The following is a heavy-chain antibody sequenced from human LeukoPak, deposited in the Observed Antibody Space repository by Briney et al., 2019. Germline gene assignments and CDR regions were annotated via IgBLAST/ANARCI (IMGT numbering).Heavy chain of an antibody. V-gene: IGHV4-59*01. D-gene: IGHD5-18*01. J-gene: IGHJ6*03. CDR1: GDSITNYF. CDR3: ARLTTLKYSYGPGRYYYYMDV. CDR2: IYYTGNT. Sequence: SETLSLTCTDSGDSITNYFWSWIRQPPGKGLEWIGYIYYTGNTNYKPSLKSRVTISVDTSTNQFSLRLRSVTAADTAVYYCARLTTLKYSYGPGRYYYYMDVWGKGTTVTVSS.